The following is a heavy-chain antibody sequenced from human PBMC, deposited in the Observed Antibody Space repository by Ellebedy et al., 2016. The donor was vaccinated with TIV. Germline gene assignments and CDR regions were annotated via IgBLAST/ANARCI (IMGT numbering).Heavy chain of an antibody. J-gene: IGHJ4*02. CDR1: GGSISSSNCY. D-gene: IGHD6-6*01. CDR2: IYSSGNT. V-gene: IGHV4-39*07. CDR3: AREMRGSSSSFGY. Sequence: MPSETLSLTCTVSGGSISSSNCYWGWIRQPPGKGLEWIGAIYSSGNTYYNPSLRSRVTMSLDTSRNQFSLRLTSVTAADTAVYYCAREMRGSSSSFGYWGQGILVTVSS.